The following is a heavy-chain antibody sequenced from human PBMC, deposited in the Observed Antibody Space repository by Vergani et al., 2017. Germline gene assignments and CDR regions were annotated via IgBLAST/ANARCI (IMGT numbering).Heavy chain of an antibody. Sequence: QVTLKESGPVLVKPTETLTLTCTVSGFSLSNARMGVSWIRQPPGKALEWLAHIFSNDEKSYSTSLKSRLTISKDTSKSQVVLTMTNMDPVDTATYYCAWIRRYCSGGSCSHYFDYWGQGTLVTVSS. D-gene: IGHD2-15*01. CDR3: AWIRRYCSGGSCSHYFDY. J-gene: IGHJ4*02. V-gene: IGHV2-26*01. CDR1: GFSLSNARMG. CDR2: IFSNDEK.